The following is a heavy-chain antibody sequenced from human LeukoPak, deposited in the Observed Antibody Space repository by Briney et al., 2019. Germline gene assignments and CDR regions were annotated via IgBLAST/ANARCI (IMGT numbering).Heavy chain of an antibody. D-gene: IGHD6-19*01. J-gene: IGHJ6*03. CDR1: GFTFCRYE. V-gene: IGHV4-4*08. CDR2: FYTTGST. CDR3: ARDGSGWPYYSYHMDV. Sequence: GALRLSCSAPGFTFCRYEMNLVRQAPGEGVGWVGRFYTTGSTTYNPSLDSRVTISIDTSKNQFSLNLNSVTAADTAVYYCARDGSGWPYYSYHMDVWGKGTTVTISS.